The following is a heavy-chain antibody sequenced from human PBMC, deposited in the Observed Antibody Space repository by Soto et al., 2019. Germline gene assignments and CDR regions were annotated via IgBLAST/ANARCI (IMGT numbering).Heavy chain of an antibody. Sequence: EVQLVESGGGLVQPGGSLRLSCAASGFTFSSYWMSWVRQAPGKGLEWVANIKQDGSETYYVDSVKGRFTIPRDNAKNSLYLQMNSLRAEDTAVYYCARDGSGWYSAYYYGMDVWGQGTTVTVSS. CDR2: IKQDGSET. CDR1: GFTFSSYW. J-gene: IGHJ6*02. CDR3: ARDGSGWYSAYYYGMDV. V-gene: IGHV3-7*04. D-gene: IGHD6-19*01.